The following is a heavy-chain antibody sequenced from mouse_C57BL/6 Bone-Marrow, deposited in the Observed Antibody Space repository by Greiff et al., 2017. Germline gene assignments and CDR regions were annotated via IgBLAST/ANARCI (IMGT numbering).Heavy chain of an antibody. V-gene: IGHV1-26*01. D-gene: IGHD4-1*01. Sequence: VQLQQSGPELVKPGASVKISCKASGYTFTDYYMNWVKQSHGKSLEWIGDINPNNGGTSYNQKFKGKATLTVDKSSSTAYMELRSLTSEDSAVYYCARFWGAYWGQGTLVTVSA. CDR1: GYTFTDYY. CDR2: INPNNGGT. CDR3: ARFWGAY. J-gene: IGHJ3*01.